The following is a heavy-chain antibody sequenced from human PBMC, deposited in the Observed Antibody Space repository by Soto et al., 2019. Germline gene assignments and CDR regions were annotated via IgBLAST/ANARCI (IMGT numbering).Heavy chain of an antibody. CDR2: IIPILGIA. CDR1: GGTFSSYT. CDR3: ARSYDSSGYYGGGAFDI. D-gene: IGHD3-22*01. V-gene: IGHV1-69*02. Sequence: QVQLVQSGAEVKKPGSSVNVSCKASGGTFSSYTISWVRQAPGQGLEWMGRIIPILGIANYAQKFQGRVTITADKSTSTAYMELSSLRSEDTAVYYCARSYDSSGYYGGGAFDIWGQGTMVTVSS. J-gene: IGHJ3*02.